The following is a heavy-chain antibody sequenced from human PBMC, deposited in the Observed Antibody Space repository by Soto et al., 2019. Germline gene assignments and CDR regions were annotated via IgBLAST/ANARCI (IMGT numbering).Heavy chain of an antibody. V-gene: IGHV4-59*01. Sequence: KASETLSLTCTVSGGSISSYYWSWIRQPPGKGLEWIGYIYYSGSTNYNPSLKSRVTISVDTSKNQFSLKLSAVTAADTAVYYCARVPPSIAAAGWFDPWGQGTLVTVSS. CDR1: GGSISSYY. CDR2: IYYSGST. J-gene: IGHJ5*02. CDR3: ARVPPSIAAAGWFDP. D-gene: IGHD6-13*01.